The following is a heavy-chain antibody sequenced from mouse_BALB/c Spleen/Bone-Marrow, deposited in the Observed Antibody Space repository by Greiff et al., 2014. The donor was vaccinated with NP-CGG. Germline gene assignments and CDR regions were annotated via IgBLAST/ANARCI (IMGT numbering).Heavy chain of an antibody. CDR2: ITGGGTT. J-gene: IGHJ4*01. D-gene: IGHD1-2*01. Sequence: LVESGGGLVKPGESLKFSCAASGITVSSYTMSWVRQTPEKRLEWIASITGGGTTYYPDSVKGRFTISRDNARNILYLQVSSLRSEDTAIYYCARHYGYVDAMDYWGQGTSVTVSS. CDR3: ARHYGYVDAMDY. CDR1: GITVSSYT. V-gene: IGHV5-6-5*01.